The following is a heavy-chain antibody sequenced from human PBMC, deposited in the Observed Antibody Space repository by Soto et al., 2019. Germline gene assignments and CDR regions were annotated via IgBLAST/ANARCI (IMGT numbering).Heavy chain of an antibody. CDR2: ISYDGSNK. D-gene: IGHD3-10*01. J-gene: IGHJ4*02. V-gene: IGHV3-30*18. CDR1: GFTFSSYG. Sequence: GGSLRLSCAASGFTFSSYGMHWVRQAPGKGLEWVAVISYDGSNKYYADSVKGRFTISRDNSKNTLYLQMNSLRAEDTAVYYCAKGIRWFGEFDYWGQGTLVTVSS. CDR3: AKGIRWFGEFDY.